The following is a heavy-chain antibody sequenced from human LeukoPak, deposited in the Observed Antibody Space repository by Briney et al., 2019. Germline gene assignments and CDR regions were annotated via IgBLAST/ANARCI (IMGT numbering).Heavy chain of an antibody. D-gene: IGHD2-8*02. V-gene: IGHV4-59*01. Sequence: SSETLSLTCAVSGGSISSFYWSWIRLPPGKGLEWIGYISNSGSTNYNPSLKSRVTISVDTSKNQFSLNMRSMTAADTAIYYCAKIGPGYWYFDLWGRGTLVTVSS. CDR3: AKIGPGYWYFDL. CDR2: ISNSGST. CDR1: GGSISSFY. J-gene: IGHJ2*01.